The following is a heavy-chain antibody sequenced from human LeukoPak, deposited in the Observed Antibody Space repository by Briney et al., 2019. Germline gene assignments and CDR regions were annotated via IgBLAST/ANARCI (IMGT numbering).Heavy chain of an antibody. CDR1: GSTFSSHG. D-gene: IGHD3-9*01. Sequence: PGRSLRLSCAASGSTFSSHGMHWVRQAPGKGLEWVAVISYDGSNKYYADSVKGRFTISRDNSKNTLYLQMNSLRAEDTAVYYCARGPPDILTGYTTYYFDYWGQGTLVTVSS. V-gene: IGHV3-30*03. J-gene: IGHJ4*02. CDR3: ARGPPDILTGYTTYYFDY. CDR2: ISYDGSNK.